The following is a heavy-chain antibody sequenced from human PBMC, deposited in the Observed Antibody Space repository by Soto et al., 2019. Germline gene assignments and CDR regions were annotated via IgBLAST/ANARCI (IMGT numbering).Heavy chain of an antibody. CDR3: ARGPVLRYFDWLLYAFDI. V-gene: IGHV1-2*02. CDR1: GYTFAIYG. D-gene: IGHD3-9*01. Sequence: ASVKVSCKASGYTFAIYGMTWVRQAPGQGLEWMGWISPNNGKTYYAQKFQGRVTMTRDTSISTAYMELSRLRSDDTAVYYCARGPVLRYFDWLLYAFDIWGQGTMVTVSS. J-gene: IGHJ3*02. CDR2: ISPNNGKT.